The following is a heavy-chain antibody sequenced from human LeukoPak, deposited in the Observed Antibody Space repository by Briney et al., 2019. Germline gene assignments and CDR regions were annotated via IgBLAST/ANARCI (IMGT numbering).Heavy chain of an antibody. D-gene: IGHD2-15*01. J-gene: IGHJ4*02. CDR3: ARARRVVAARESDY. Sequence: ATVTVSCKASGYTFTSYAMHWVRQAPGQRLEWMGWINADNANTKYSQKFQGRVTITRDTSASTAYMELRSLRSEDTAVYYCARARRVVAARESDYWGQGTLVTVSS. V-gene: IGHV1-3*01. CDR1: GYTFTSYA. CDR2: INADNANT.